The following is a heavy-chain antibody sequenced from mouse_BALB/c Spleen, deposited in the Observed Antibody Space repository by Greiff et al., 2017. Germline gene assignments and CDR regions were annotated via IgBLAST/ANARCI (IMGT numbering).Heavy chain of an antibody. D-gene: IGHD1-1*01. J-gene: IGHJ1*01. Sequence: EVQRVESGGGLVKPGGSLKLSCAASGFTFSSYTMSWVRQTPEKRLEWVATISSGGSYTYYPDSVKGRFTISRDNAKNTLYLQMSSLKSEDTAMYYCTRDNYGKWYFDVWGAGTTVTVSS. CDR2: ISSGGSYT. CDR3: TRDNYGKWYFDV. CDR1: GFTFSSYT. V-gene: IGHV5-6-4*01.